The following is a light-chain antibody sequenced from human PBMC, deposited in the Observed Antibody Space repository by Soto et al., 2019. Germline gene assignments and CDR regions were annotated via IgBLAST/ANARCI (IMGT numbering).Light chain of an antibody. CDR2: YAS. CDR3: QQYTNGPPVT. J-gene: IGKJ2*01. CDR1: QFISTN. Sequence: EIVMTQSPATLSVSPGERVTLSCRASQFISTNLAWYQQKPGQAPRLLIYYASTRATGIPARFSGSGSGTEFSLTISSLQSEVFAVYYCQQYTNGPPVTFGQGTKLEIK. V-gene: IGKV3-15*01.